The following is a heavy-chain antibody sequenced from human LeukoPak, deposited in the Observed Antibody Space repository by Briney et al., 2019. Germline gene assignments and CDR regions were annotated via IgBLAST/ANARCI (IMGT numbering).Heavy chain of an antibody. J-gene: IGHJ4*02. CDR3: ARGDDFWSGYYGDY. D-gene: IGHD3-3*01. CDR1: GFTFSSYS. CDR2: ISSSSSYI. V-gene: IGHV3-21*01. Sequence: GGSLRLSCAASGFTFSSYSMNWVRQAPGKGLEWVSSISSSSSYIYYADSVKGRFTISRDTAKNSLYLQMNSLRAEDTAVYYCARGDDFWSGYYGDYWGQGTLVTVSS.